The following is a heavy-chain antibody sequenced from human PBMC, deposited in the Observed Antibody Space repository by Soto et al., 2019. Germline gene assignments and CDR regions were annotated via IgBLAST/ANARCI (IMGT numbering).Heavy chain of an antibody. J-gene: IGHJ4*02. D-gene: IGHD3-10*01. CDR3: ARGRTSGSYYLLDY. Sequence: ASVKVSCKASGNTFTSYDINWVRQATGHGLEWMGWINPNSGNIGYAQKFQGRVTMTRDTAIRTAYMEVSRLRSDDTAVYYCARGRTSGSYYLLDYWGQGTLVTVSS. CDR1: GNTFTSYD. CDR2: INPNSGNI. V-gene: IGHV1-8*01.